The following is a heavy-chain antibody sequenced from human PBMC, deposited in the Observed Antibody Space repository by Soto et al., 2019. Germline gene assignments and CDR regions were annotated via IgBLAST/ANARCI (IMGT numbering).Heavy chain of an antibody. V-gene: IGHV4-34*01. CDR3: ARMVVAATPNFDY. J-gene: IGHJ4*02. Sequence: QVQLQQWGAGLLKPSETLSLTCAVYGGSFSGYYWSWIRQPPGKGLEWIGEINHSGSTNYNPSLKSRVNISVDTSKNQFSLKLSSVTAADTAVYYCARMVVAATPNFDYWGQGTLVTVSS. D-gene: IGHD2-15*01. CDR2: INHSGST. CDR1: GGSFSGYY.